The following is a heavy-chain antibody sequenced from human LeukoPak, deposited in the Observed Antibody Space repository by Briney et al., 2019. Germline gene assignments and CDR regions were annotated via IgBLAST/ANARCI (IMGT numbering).Heavy chain of an antibody. V-gene: IGHV3-30*04. CDR3: AREKYCTITDCLHGRFYFNC. CDR1: GFSFSTYT. D-gene: IGHD2-8*01. J-gene: IGHJ4*02. CDR2: ISSDGTNE. Sequence: PGGSLRLSCAASGFSFSTYTMHWVRQAPGKGLEWVAVISSDGTNENYADSVKGRFTISRDNSKNTLYLQMNTLRAEDTAVYYCAREKYCTITDCLHGRFYFNCWGQGTLVTVSS.